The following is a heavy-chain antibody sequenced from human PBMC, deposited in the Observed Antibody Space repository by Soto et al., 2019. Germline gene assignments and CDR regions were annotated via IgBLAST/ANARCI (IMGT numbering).Heavy chain of an antibody. CDR2: IIPMLGAA. V-gene: IGHV1-69*01. CDR3: XXDPGYTYGV. D-gene: IGHD5-18*01. CDR1: GGTFSSYA. J-gene: IGHJ4*02. Sequence: QVQLVQSGAEVKKPGSSVKVSCKASGGTFSSYAISWVRQAPGQGLEWMGGIIPMLGAADYAQNFQGRVTITADXXXXXXXXXXXXXXXXXXXXXXXXXDPGYTYGVWGQGTQVTVSS.